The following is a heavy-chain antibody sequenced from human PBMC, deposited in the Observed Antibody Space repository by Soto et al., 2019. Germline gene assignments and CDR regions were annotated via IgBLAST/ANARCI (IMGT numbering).Heavy chain of an antibody. CDR3: VQGASTAHQPLDS. CDR1: GFTFSSSW. CDR2: ISGDGNDK. D-gene: IGHD1-26*01. V-gene: IGHV3-30*03. J-gene: IGHJ4*02. Sequence: PGGSLRLSCAASGFTFSSSWMHWVRRAPGKGLEWVATISGDGNDKYYPDSMKGRFTISRDNFNNTLYLQLNSLRPEDTAVYHCVQGASTAHQPLDSWGQGVLVTVSS.